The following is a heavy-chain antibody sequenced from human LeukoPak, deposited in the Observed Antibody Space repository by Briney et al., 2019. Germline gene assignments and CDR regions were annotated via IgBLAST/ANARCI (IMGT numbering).Heavy chain of an antibody. V-gene: IGHV4-59*08. J-gene: IGHJ2*01. CDR1: GDSIGSYY. Sequence: PSETLSLTCTVSGDSIGSYYWSWIRQPPGKGLEWVGYIYHSGSTNYNPSLKSRVTISVDTSKNQFSLNLSSVTAADTAIYYCARLGYCTSTSCAYWYFDVWGRGTLVTVSS. CDR3: ARLGYCTSTSCAYWYFDV. CDR2: IYHSGST. D-gene: IGHD2-2*03.